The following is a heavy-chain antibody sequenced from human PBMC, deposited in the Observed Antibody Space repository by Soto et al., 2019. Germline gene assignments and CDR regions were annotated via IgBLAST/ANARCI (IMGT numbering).Heavy chain of an antibody. Sequence: GESLKISCKGSGYSFSSHWISWVRQMPGKGLEWMGRIDPSDSYTNYCPSFQGHVTISADSSISTAYLQWSSLKASDTAMYYCARTPPYYDVLTGYYRYYYYGMDVWGQGTTVTVSS. V-gene: IGHV5-10-1*01. CDR1: GYSFSSHW. CDR3: ARTPPYYDVLTGYYRYYYYGMDV. D-gene: IGHD3-9*01. CDR2: IDPSDSYT. J-gene: IGHJ6*02.